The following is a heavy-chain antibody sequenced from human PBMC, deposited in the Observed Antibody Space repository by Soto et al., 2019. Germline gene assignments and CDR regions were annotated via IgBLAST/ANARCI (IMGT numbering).Heavy chain of an antibody. CDR1: GFTFSSYA. V-gene: IGHV3-30-3*01. CDR2: ISYDGSNK. Sequence: GGSLRLSCAASGFTFSSYAMHWVRQAPGEGLEWVTVISYDGSNKYYADSVKGRFTITRDNSKNTLYLQMNSLRVEDTAVYYCAKGRGASRWYYDWFDPWGQGTLVTVSS. J-gene: IGHJ5*02. CDR3: AKGRGASRWYYDWFDP. D-gene: IGHD6-13*01.